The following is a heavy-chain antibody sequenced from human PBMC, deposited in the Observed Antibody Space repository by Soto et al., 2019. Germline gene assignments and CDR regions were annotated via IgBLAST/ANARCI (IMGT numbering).Heavy chain of an antibody. Sequence: SETLSLTCSVSGGSISSGGYSWSWIRQPPGKGLEWIGYIYHSGSTYYNPSLKSRLTITKDTSKNQVVLTMTNMDPVDTATYYCAHRPSTAPGYFEYWGQGTLVTVSS. J-gene: IGHJ4*02. CDR1: GGSISSGGYS. V-gene: IGHV4-30-2*02. CDR2: IYHSGST. D-gene: IGHD2-15*01. CDR3: AHRPSTAPGYFEY.